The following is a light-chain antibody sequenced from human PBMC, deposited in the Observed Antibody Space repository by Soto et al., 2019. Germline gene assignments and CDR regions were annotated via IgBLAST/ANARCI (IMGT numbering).Light chain of an antibody. CDR3: QQSYSTPRT. CDR2: AAS. Sequence: DIQMTQSPSSLSASVGGRVTITCRASQSMSNYLNWYQQKPGKAPKLLMYAASSLQSGVPSRFGGSGSGTDFTLTISSLQPEDFATYYCQQSYSTPRTFGQGTKVELK. J-gene: IGKJ1*01. V-gene: IGKV1-39*01. CDR1: QSMSNY.